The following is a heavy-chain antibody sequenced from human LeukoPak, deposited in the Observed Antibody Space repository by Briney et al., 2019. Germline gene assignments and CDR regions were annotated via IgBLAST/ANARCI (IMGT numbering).Heavy chain of an antibody. CDR2: IYLYHYK. D-gene: IGHD6-25*01. Sequence: CLLLIYLYHYKFYRTSLKTRLTISNHTSQNQVVLTMTNMDPVDTATYYCARGSGSGTFFDYWGQGTQVTVSS. V-gene: IGHV2-70*01. J-gene: IGHJ4*02. CDR3: ARGSGSGTFFDY.